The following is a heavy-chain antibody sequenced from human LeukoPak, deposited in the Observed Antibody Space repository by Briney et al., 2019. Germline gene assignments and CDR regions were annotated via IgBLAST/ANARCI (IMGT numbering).Heavy chain of an antibody. CDR1: GGTFSSCA. V-gene: IGHV1-69*06. J-gene: IGHJ6*03. Sequence: SVKVSCKASGGTFSSCAISWVRQAPGQGLEWMGGVIPIFGTANYAQKFQGRVTITADKSTSTAYMELSSLRSEDTAVYYCARGPEGYYYYYYMDVWGKGTTVTVSS. CDR2: VIPIFGTA. CDR3: ARGPEGYYYYYYMDV.